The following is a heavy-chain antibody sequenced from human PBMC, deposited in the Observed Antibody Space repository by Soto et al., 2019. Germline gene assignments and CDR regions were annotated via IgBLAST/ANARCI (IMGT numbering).Heavy chain of an antibody. CDR2: INPNNGDT. D-gene: IGHD2-15*01. CDR1: ENPLSPTF. CDR3: ARGKDIVLPGPNWFDP. Sequence: QVQLVQSGAEVNKPGASVKVSGKALENPLSPTFFTWLRQAPGKGLGWWGWINPNNGDTDYAQKFRGRVTMTRDTSIRTAYLELSSLISDDTAVYYCARGKDIVLPGPNWFDPWGQGTLVTVSS. V-gene: IGHV1-2*02. J-gene: IGHJ5*02.